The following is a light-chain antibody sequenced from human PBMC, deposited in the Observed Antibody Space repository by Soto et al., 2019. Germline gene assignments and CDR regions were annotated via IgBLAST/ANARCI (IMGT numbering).Light chain of an antibody. CDR2: GAS. Sequence: EIVMTQSPDTLSVSPGERATLSCRASQSVNSNLAWYQQKPDQAPRLLISGASTRATGISARFSGSGSGTEFTLTISSLQSEDFAVYYCQQYNNWPITFGQGTRLEIK. CDR3: QQYNNWPIT. J-gene: IGKJ5*01. V-gene: IGKV3-15*01. CDR1: QSVNSN.